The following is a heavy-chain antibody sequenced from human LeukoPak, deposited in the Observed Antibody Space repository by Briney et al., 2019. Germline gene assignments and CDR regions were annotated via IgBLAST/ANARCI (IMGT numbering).Heavy chain of an antibody. D-gene: IGHD2-2*01. CDR1: GGSISSYY. J-gene: IGHJ4*02. CDR3: AGAYCSSTSCYTGGFDY. Sequence: SETLSPTCTVSGGSISSYYWSWIRQPPGKGLVWIGYIYYSGSTNYNPSLKSRVTISVDTSKNQFSLKLSSVTAADTAVYYCAGAYCSSTSCYTGGFDYWGQGTLVTVSS. V-gene: IGHV4-59*01. CDR2: IYYSGST.